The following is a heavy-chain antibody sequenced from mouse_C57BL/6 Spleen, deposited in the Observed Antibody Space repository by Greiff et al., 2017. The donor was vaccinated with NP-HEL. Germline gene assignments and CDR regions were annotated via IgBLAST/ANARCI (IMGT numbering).Heavy chain of an antibody. CDR3: ARSGDGYPYAMDY. D-gene: IGHD2-3*01. CDR1: GYTFTSYG. CDR2: IYPRSGNT. Sequence: QVQLQQSGAELARPGASVKLSCKASGYTFTSYGISWVKQRPGQGLEWIGEIYPRSGNTYYNEKFKGKATLTADKSSSTAYMELRSLTSEDSAVYFCARSGDGYPYAMDYWGQGTSVTVSS. V-gene: IGHV1-81*01. J-gene: IGHJ4*01.